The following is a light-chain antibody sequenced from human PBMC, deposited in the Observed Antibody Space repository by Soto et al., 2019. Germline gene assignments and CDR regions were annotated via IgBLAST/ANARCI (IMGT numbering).Light chain of an antibody. CDR1: QSISSW. CDR2: KAS. CDR3: QQFET. Sequence: DIPMTQSPSTLSASVGDRVTITCRASQSISSWLAWYQQKPGKAPKLLIYKASSLESGVPSRFSGSGSGTEFTLIISSMQPDDFATYYCQQFETFGQGTKVEIK. J-gene: IGKJ1*01. V-gene: IGKV1-5*03.